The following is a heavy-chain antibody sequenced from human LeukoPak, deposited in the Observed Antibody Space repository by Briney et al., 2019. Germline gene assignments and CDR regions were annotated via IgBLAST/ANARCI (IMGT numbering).Heavy chain of an antibody. CDR1: GGSISSYY. J-gene: IGHJ4*02. Sequence: SETLSLTCTVSGGSISSYYRSWIRPPAGKGLEWIGRSYTSGSTNYNPPLTSRVTMSVDTSKNQFSLKLSSVTAAGTAVYYCAREAISGSSWYFDYWGQGTLVTVSS. CDR3: AREAISGSSWYFDY. CDR2: SYTSGST. D-gene: IGHD6-13*01. V-gene: IGHV4-4*07.